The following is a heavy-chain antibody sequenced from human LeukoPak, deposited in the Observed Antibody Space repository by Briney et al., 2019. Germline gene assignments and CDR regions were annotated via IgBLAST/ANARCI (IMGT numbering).Heavy chain of an antibody. D-gene: IGHD1-14*01. Sequence: GGSLRLSRAASEFTFSPYAMKWVRQPPGRGMEWVSYINDVSGDIHYADSVRGRFTISRDNAKNTLYLQMNSLRAEDTAVYYCARDTFQPGRIDCWGQGTLVIVSS. CDR2: INDVSGDI. CDR1: EFTFSPYA. V-gene: IGHV3-21*05. J-gene: IGHJ4*02. CDR3: ARDTFQPGRIDC.